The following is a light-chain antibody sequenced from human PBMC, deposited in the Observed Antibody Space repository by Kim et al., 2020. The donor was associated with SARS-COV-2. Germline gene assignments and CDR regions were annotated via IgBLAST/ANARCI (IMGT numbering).Light chain of an antibody. CDR3: QQRASWPLT. V-gene: IGKV3-11*01. J-gene: IGKJ4*01. CDR2: DTF. CDR1: QSVGTF. Sequence: LSPGERATLSCRASQSVGTFLAWYQQHPGQAPRLLIYDTFNRATGIPARFSGSWSGTDFTLTISSLEPEDFAVYYCQQRASWPLTFGGGTKVDIK.